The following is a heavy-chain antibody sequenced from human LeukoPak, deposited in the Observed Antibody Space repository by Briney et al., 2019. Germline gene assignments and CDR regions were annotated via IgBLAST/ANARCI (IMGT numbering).Heavy chain of an antibody. CDR3: ARGSQGWYYDFWSGYYAFDY. Sequence: GASVKVSCKASGYTFTSYYMHWVRQAPGQGLERMGIINPSGGSTSYAQKFQGRVTMTRNTSISTAYMELSSLRSEDTAVYYCARGSQGWYYDFWSGYYAFDYWGQGTLVTVSS. CDR2: INPSGGST. D-gene: IGHD3-3*01. CDR1: GYTFTSYY. V-gene: IGHV1-46*01. J-gene: IGHJ4*02.